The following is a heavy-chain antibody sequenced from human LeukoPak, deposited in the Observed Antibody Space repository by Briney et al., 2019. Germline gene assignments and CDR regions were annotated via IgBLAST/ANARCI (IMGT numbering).Heavy chain of an antibody. Sequence: HPGRSLRLSCAASGFTFSNYGMHWVRQAPGKGLEWVAVISSDGSNEYYADSVMGRFTISRDNSKNTLYLQMNSLRAEDTAVYYCAKVQRQRLWSQFDYWGQGTLVTVSS. J-gene: IGHJ4*02. CDR2: ISSDGSNE. D-gene: IGHD6-25*01. CDR1: GFTFSNYG. V-gene: IGHV3-30*18. CDR3: AKVQRQRLWSQFDY.